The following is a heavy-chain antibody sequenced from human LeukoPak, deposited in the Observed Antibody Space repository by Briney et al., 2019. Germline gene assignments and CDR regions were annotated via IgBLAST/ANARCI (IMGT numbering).Heavy chain of an antibody. D-gene: IGHD2-21*02. Sequence: SETLSLTCTVSGYSISSNYYWGWIRQPPGKGLEWIGSIYHSGSTYYNPSLKSRVTISVDTSKNQFSLKLSSVTAADTAVYYCARATDLDYWGQGTLVTVSS. V-gene: IGHV4-38-2*02. J-gene: IGHJ4*02. CDR1: GYSISSNYY. CDR3: ARATDLDY. CDR2: IYHSGST.